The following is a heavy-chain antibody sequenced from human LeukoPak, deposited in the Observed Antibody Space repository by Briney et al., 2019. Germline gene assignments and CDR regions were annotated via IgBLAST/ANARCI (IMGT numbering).Heavy chain of an antibody. Sequence: PGGSLRLSCAASGFTFSSYSMNWVRQAPGKGLEWVSSISSSSSYIYYADSVKSRFTISRDNAKNSLYLQMNSLRAEDTAVYYCASTYDFWSGALTYYFDYWGQGTLVTVSS. D-gene: IGHD3-3*01. CDR2: ISSSSSYI. CDR3: ASTYDFWSGALTYYFDY. CDR1: GFTFSSYS. J-gene: IGHJ4*02. V-gene: IGHV3-21*01.